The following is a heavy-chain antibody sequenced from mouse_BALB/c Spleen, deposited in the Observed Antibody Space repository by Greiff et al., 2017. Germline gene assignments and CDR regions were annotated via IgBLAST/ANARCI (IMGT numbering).Heavy chain of an antibody. CDR2: IYPGSGST. Sequence: QVHVKQSGAELARPGASVKLSCKASGYIITDYYISWVKQRTGQGLEWIGEIYPGSGSTYYNEKFKGKATLTADKSSSTAFMQLSSLTSDDSAVYFCARRGRYAMDYWGQGTSVTVSS. CDR1: GYIITDYY. CDR3: ARRGRYAMDY. V-gene: IGHV1-77*01. D-gene: IGHD3-3*01. J-gene: IGHJ4*01.